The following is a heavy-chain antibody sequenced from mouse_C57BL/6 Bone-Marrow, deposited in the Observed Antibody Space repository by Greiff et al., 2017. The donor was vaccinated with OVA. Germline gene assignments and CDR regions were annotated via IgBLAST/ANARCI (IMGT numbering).Heavy chain of an antibody. V-gene: IGHV1-80*01. J-gene: IGHJ4*01. Sequence: LQQSGASVKISCKASGYAFSSYWMNWVKQRPGKGLEWIGRIYPGDGDTNYNGKFKGKATLTANKSSSTAYMQLSSLTSEDSAVYFGSRETDVTTVEDYSMDYWGQGTSVTVSS. CDR3: SRETDVTTVEDYSMDY. CDR2: IYPGDGDT. CDR1: GYAFSSYW. D-gene: IGHD1-1*01.